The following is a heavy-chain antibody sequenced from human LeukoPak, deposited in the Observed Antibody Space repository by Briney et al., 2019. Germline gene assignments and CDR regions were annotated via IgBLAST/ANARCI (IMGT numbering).Heavy chain of an antibody. D-gene: IGHD3-10*01. Sequence: PGGSLRLSCAGSGFTFSDYYMSWIRQAPGKGLEWVSSISSSSSYIYYADSVKGRFTISRDNAKNSLYLQMNSLRAEDTAVYYCARDKGSGSFLNWFDPWGQGTLVTVSS. CDR3: ARDKGSGSFLNWFDP. V-gene: IGHV3-11*06. J-gene: IGHJ5*02. CDR1: GFTFSDYY. CDR2: ISSSSSYI.